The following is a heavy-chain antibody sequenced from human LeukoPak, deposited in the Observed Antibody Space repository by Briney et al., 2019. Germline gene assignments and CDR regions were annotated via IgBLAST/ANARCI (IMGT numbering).Heavy chain of an antibody. CDR1: GYTSTGYY. CDR2: INPNSGGT. CDR3: ASGYYDSSGYWS. D-gene: IGHD3-22*01. V-gene: IGHV1-2*06. J-gene: IGHJ4*02. Sequence: ASVKVSCKASGYTSTGYYMHWVRQAPGQGLEWMGRINPNSGGTNYAQKFQGRVTMTRDTSISTAYMELSRLRSDDTAVYYCASGYYDSSGYWSWGQGTLVTVSS.